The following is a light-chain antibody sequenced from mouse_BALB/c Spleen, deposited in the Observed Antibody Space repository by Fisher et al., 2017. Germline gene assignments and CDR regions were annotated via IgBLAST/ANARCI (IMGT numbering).Light chain of an antibody. J-gene: IGKJ1*01. V-gene: IGKV4-68*01. Sequence: IVMTQSPALMSASPGEKVTMSCRASSSVNYMYWYQQKSGSSPKPWIYSTSNLASGVPARFSGSGSGTSYSLTISRMEAEDAATYYCQQWSSNPPTFGGGTKL. CDR3: QQWSSNPPT. CDR2: STS. CDR1: SSVNY.